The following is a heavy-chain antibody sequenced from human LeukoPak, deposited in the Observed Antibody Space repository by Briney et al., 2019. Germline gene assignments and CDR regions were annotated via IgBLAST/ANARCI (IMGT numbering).Heavy chain of an antibody. CDR3: AKEGRKTGNTYGYEYDC. CDR2: VSSIGGST. J-gene: IGHJ4*02. CDR1: GFTFSSYA. D-gene: IGHD5-18*01. Sequence: GGSLRLSCAASGFTFSSYAMSWVRQAPGKGLEWVSAVSSIGGSTNYADYVKGQFTISRDNSKNTVYLHMNNLRAEDTAVYYCAKEGRKTGNTYGYEYDCWGQGTLVTVSS. V-gene: IGHV3-23*01.